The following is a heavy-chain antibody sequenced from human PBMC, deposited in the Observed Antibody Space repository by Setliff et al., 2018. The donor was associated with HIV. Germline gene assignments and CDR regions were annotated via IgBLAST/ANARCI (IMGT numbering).Heavy chain of an antibody. CDR2: IIPMFGTG. V-gene: IGHV1-69*06. CDR3: AKCGGTCWHNFFGP. Sequence: SVKVSCKTSGGTFSSYGISWVRQAPGQGLEWMGGIIPMFGTGFYAQKFQGRVTMTADKSTSTVYMELRSLRSEDTAVYYCAKCGGTCWHNFFGPWGQGTLVTVSS. J-gene: IGHJ5*02. D-gene: IGHD2-15*01. CDR1: GGTFSSYG.